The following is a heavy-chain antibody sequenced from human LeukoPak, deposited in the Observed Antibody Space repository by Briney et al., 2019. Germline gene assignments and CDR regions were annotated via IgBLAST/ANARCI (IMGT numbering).Heavy chain of an antibody. D-gene: IGHD3-22*01. V-gene: IGHV4-59*13. J-gene: IGHJ4*02. CDR2: IYYSGST. Sequence: PSETLSLTRTVSGGSISSYYWSWLWQPPGKGLEWIGYIYYSGSTNYNPSLKSRVTISVDTSKNQFSLKLSSVTAADTAVYYCARASYYYDSSGYRPFDYWGQGTLVTVSS. CDR1: GGSISSYY. CDR3: ARASYYYDSSGYRPFDY.